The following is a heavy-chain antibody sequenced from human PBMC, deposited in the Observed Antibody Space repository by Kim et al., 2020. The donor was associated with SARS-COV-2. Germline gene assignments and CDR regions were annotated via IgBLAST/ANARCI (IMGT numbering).Heavy chain of an antibody. CDR1: GDSVSSNSAA. D-gene: IGHD6-6*01. V-gene: IGHV6-1*01. J-gene: IGHJ4*02. CDR3: ARGRLRSIAARGGHFDY. CDR2: TYYRSKWYN. Sequence: SQTLSLTCAISGDSVSSNSAAWNWIRQSPSRGLEWLGRTYYRSKWYNDYAVSVKRRITINPDTSKNQFSLQLNSVTPEDTAVYYCARGRLRSIAARGGHFDYWGQGTLVTVSS.